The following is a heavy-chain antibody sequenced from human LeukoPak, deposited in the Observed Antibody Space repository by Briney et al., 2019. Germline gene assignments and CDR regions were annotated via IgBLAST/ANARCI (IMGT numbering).Heavy chain of an antibody. CDR1: GFTFSSYS. D-gene: IGHD1-1*01. Sequence: GGSLGLSCAASGFTFSSYSMNWVRQAPGKGLEWVSSISSSSSYIYYADSVKGRFTISRDNAKNSLYLQMNSLRAEDTAVYYCARVGATGTADYWGQGTLVTVSS. CDR2: ISSSSSYI. J-gene: IGHJ4*02. V-gene: IGHV3-21*01. CDR3: ARVGATGTADY.